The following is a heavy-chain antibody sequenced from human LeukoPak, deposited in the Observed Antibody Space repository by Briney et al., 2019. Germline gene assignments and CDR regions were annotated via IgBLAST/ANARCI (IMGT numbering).Heavy chain of an antibody. D-gene: IGHD6-13*01. J-gene: IGHJ4*02. CDR1: GGSFSGYY. Sequence: SETLSLTCAVYGGSFSGYYWSWIRQPPGKGLEWIGEINHSGSTNYNPSLKSRVTISVDTSKNQFSLKLSSVTAAGTAVYYCARPRYSSRSFDYWGQGTLATVSS. CDR2: INHSGST. V-gene: IGHV4-34*01. CDR3: ARPRYSSRSFDY.